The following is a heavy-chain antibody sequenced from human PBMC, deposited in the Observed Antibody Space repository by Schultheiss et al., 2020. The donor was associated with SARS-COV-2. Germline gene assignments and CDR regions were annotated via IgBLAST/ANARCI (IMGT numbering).Heavy chain of an antibody. CDR1: GDSVSSNSAV. J-gene: IGHJ4*02. CDR2: TYYRSKWYN. CDR3: ARSSGWDFDS. Sequence: SQTLSLTCAISGDSVSSNSAVWNWIRQSPSRGLEWLGRTYYRSKWYNDYAVSVTSRITINSDTSKNQFSLQLNSVTPEDTAVYYCARSSGWDFDSWGQGTLVTVSS. V-gene: IGHV6-1*01. D-gene: IGHD6-19*01.